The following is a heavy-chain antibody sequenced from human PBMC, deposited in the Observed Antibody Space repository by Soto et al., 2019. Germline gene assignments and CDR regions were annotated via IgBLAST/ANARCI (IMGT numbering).Heavy chain of an antibody. Sequence: GASVKVSCKASGGTFSSYTISWVRQAPGQGLEWMGRIIPILGIANYAQKFQGRVTITADKSTSTAYMELSSLRSEDTAVYYCASLTGSDCSSTSCYSHGMDVWGQGTTVTVSS. V-gene: IGHV1-69*02. J-gene: IGHJ6*02. CDR3: ASLTGSDCSSTSCYSHGMDV. D-gene: IGHD2-2*01. CDR2: IIPILGIA. CDR1: GGTFSSYT.